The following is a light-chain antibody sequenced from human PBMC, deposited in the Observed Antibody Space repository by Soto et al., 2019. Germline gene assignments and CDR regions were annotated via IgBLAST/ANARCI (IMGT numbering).Light chain of an antibody. CDR3: SSYTSSSTYV. Sequence: QSALTQPPSVSGSPGQSVTISCTGTSSDVGSYNRVSWYQQPPGTAPKVMIYDVSNRPSGVPDRFSGSKSGNTASLTISRLQAEDESDYYCSSYTSSSTYVFGTGTKLTVL. CDR2: DVS. V-gene: IGLV2-18*02. J-gene: IGLJ1*01. CDR1: SSDVGSYNR.